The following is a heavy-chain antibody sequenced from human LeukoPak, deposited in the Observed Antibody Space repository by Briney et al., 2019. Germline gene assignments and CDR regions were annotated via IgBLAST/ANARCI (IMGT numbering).Heavy chain of an antibody. CDR1: GASISSSSYS. CDR3: ARHVQYYYDSSGYPSIRFDY. V-gene: IGHV4-39*01. J-gene: IGHJ4*02. Sequence: SETLSLTCTVSGASISSSSYSWGWIRQPPGKGLEWIGSIYYSGSTYYNPSLKSRVTISVDTSKNQFSLKLSSVTAADTAVYYCARHVQYYYDSSGYPSIRFDYWGQGTLVTVSS. D-gene: IGHD3-22*01. CDR2: IYYSGST.